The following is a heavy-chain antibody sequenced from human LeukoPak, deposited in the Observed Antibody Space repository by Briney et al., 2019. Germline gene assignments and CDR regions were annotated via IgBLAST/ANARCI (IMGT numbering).Heavy chain of an antibody. CDR3: ARVSGSGSYYNAAY. J-gene: IGHJ4*02. V-gene: IGHV3-48*03. Sequence: PGGSLRLSCAASGFTFSSYETNWVRQAPGKGLEWVSYISTGGSAIYYADSVKGRFTISRDNAKNSLYLQMNSLRAEDTAVYYCARVSGSGSYYNAAYWGQGTLVTVSS. D-gene: IGHD3-10*01. CDR2: ISTGGSAI. CDR1: GFTFSSYE.